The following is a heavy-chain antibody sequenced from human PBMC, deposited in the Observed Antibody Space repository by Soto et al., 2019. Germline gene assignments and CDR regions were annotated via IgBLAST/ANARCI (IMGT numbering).Heavy chain of an antibody. CDR3: ARDRDELVGIFPYYYGMDV. D-gene: IGHD2-21*01. J-gene: IGHJ6*02. CDR2: ISSSGGTT. Sequence: PGGSLRLSCAASGFTFSSYEMNWVRQAPGKGLEWVSYISSSGGTTYYADSVKGRFTISRDNAKNSLSLQMNSLRADDTAVYYCARDRDELVGIFPYYYGMDVWGQGTTVTVSS. V-gene: IGHV3-48*03. CDR1: GFTFSSYE.